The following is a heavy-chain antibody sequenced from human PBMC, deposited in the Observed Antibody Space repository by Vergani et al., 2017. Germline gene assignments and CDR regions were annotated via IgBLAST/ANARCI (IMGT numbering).Heavy chain of an antibody. V-gene: IGHV3-23*01. CDR3: ATRPYSGSYA. D-gene: IGHD1-26*01. CDR1: GGSISSGDYY. Sequence: VQLQESGPGLVKPSQTLSLTCTVSGGSISSGDYYWSWIRQPPGKGLEWVSAISGSGGSTYYADSVKGRFTISRDNSKNTLYLQMNSLRAEDTAVYYCATRPYSGSYAWGQGTLVTVSS. J-gene: IGHJ5*02. CDR2: ISGSGGST.